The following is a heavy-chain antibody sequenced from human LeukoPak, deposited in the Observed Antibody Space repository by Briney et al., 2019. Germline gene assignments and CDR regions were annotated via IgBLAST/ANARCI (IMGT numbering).Heavy chain of an antibody. CDR3: ARGVLGLYYYYGMDV. CDR1: GFTFTSYW. D-gene: IGHD7-27*01. CDR2: INSGGSST. J-gene: IGHJ6*02. Sequence: GGSLRLSCAASGFTFTSYWMHWVRQAPGKGLVWVSRINSGGSSTSYADSVKGRFTISRGNAKNTLYLQMNSLRAEDTAVYYCARGVLGLYYYYGMDVWGQGTMVTVSS. V-gene: IGHV3-74*01.